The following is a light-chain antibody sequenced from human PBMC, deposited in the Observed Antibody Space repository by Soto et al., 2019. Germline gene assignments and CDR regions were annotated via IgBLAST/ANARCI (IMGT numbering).Light chain of an antibody. J-gene: IGLJ2*01. CDR2: DVT. V-gene: IGLV2-8*01. CDR3: SSYAGSSIPVA. CDR1: SSDVGGYNL. Sequence: QSVLTQPPAASGSPGQSVTISCTGASSDVGGYNLVSWYQHHPGKAPRLMSYDVTQRPSGVPDRFSGSKSGNTASLTVSGLQVDDEAYYYCSSYAGSSIPVAFGGGTKVTVL.